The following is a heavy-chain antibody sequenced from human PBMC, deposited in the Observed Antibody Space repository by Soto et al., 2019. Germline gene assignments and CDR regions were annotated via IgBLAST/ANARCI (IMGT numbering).Heavy chain of an antibody. V-gene: IGHV5-51*01. D-gene: IGHD1-26*01. J-gene: IGHJ6*02. CDR3: ARLSGSYYYGMDV. CDR2: IYPGDSDT. CDR1: GYSFTSYW. Sequence: LKISCKGSGYSFTSYWIGWVRQMPGKGLEWMGIIYPGDSDTRYSPSFQGQVTISADKSIGTAYLQWSSLKASDTAMYYCARLSGSYYYGMDVWGQGTTVTVSS.